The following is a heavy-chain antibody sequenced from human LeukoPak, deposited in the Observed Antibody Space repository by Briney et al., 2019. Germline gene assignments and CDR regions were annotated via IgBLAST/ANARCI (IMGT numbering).Heavy chain of an antibody. V-gene: IGHV4-59*01. Sequence: SETLSLTCTVSGGSISNYYWNWFGKPQGKDWNGLGYIYYTGSTNKNPSLKSRVTMSVDTSKNQFSLNLKSVTPEDTAVYYCARNLIPEQLVLNFWGQGILVTVSS. CDR3: ARNLIPEQLVLNF. J-gene: IGHJ4*02. D-gene: IGHD6-13*01. CDR2: IYYTGST. CDR1: GGSISNYY.